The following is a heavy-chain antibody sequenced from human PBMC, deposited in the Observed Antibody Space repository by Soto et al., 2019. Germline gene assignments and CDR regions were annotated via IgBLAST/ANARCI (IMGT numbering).Heavy chain of an antibody. V-gene: IGHV4-59*01. J-gene: IGHJ4*02. D-gene: IGHD4-17*01. Sequence: SETLSLTCSVSGGSISNYYWRWIRQPPGKGLEWIGYIFYSGSTSYNPSFKSRVTISVDTSKNQFSLKLTSVTAADTAVYYCATGLYGDCVSYWGQGTLVTVSS. CDR2: IFYSGST. CDR1: GGSISNYY. CDR3: ATGLYGDCVSY.